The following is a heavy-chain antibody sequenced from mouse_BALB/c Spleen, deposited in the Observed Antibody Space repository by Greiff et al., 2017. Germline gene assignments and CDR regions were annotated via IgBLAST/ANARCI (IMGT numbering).Heavy chain of an antibody. CDR2: IWAGGST. CDR1: GFSLTSYG. D-gene: IGHD2-14*01. V-gene: IGHV2-9*02. J-gene: IGHJ4*01. CDR3: ARDLDYRSLGGWAMDY. Sequence: VQGVESGPGLVAPSQSLSITCTVSGFSLTSYGVHWVRQPPGKGLEWLGVIWAGGSTNYNSALMSRLSISKDNSKSQVFLKMNSLQTDDTAMYYCARDLDYRSLGGWAMDYWGQGTSVTVSS.